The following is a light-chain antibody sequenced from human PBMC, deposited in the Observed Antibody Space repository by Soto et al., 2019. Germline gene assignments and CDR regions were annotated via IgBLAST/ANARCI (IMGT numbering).Light chain of an antibody. CDR2: DVS. V-gene: IGLV2-14*03. Sequence: QSALTQPASVSGSPGQSITISCTGTSSDVGGYSYISWYQHNPGRAPKLMIYDVSNRPSGVSDRFSGSKSGNTASLTISRLQAEDEADYYCSSYTTSSTYVFGSGTKVT. CDR1: SSDVGGYSY. J-gene: IGLJ1*01. CDR3: SSYTTSSTYV.